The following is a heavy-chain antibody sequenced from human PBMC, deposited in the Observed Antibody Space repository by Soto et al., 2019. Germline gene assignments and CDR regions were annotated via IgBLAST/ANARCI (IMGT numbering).Heavy chain of an antibody. CDR1: GFTSSSFV. J-gene: IGHJ3*02. CDR2: ISSDGNNQ. D-gene: IGHD3-10*01. V-gene: IGHV3-30*18. CDR3: AKERGVLDAFDI. Sequence: QVQLVESGGGVVQPGRSLRLSCAASGFTSSSFVIHWVRQAPGKGLEWLAVISSDGNNQYYADSVKGRFAISRDNSKNTLYLQVNSLRPEDTAVYFCAKERGVLDAFDIWGQGTMVTVSS.